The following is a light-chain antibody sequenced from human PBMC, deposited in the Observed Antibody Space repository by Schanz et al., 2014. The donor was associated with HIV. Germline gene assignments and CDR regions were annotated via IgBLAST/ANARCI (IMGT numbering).Light chain of an antibody. CDR2: AAS. CDR3: LQQNAFPRT. V-gene: IGKV1-17*01. CDR1: RGIGND. J-gene: IGKJ1*01. Sequence: DIQMTQSPSSLSASVGDRVTLTCRASRGIGNDLGWYQKKPGKAPNLLIYAASTLQSGVPSRFSGGGSGTEFTLTITSLQPEDSATYFCLQQNAFPRTFGQGTKVEVK.